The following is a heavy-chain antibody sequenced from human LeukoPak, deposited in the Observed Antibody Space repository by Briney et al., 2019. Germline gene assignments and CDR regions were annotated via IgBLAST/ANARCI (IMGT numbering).Heavy chain of an antibody. D-gene: IGHD3-3*01. Sequence: PGGSLRLSCAASGFTFSFYSMNWVRQAPGKGLEWVSYISSTSSFIYYADSVKGRFTISGDNAKNSLFLQMNSLRAEDSAVYYCARGGDFWSGYHDYWGQGTLVTVSS. CDR1: GFTFSFYS. CDR3: ARGGDFWSGYHDY. V-gene: IGHV3-21*05. J-gene: IGHJ4*02. CDR2: ISSTSSFI.